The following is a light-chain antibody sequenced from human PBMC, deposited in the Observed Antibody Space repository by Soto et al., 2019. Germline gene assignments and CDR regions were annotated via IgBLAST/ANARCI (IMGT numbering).Light chain of an antibody. V-gene: IGKV3-20*01. J-gene: IGKJ4*01. CDR2: RTF. CDR3: QQFSSAPLT. Sequence: EIVLTQSPGTLSLSPRQRATRSCRASQSIASSYLAWYQQKPGQPPRLLLYRTFNRATGIPDRFSGSGSGTDFTLTIIRLDPEDFAVDFCQQFSSAPLTFGGGTKVEI. CDR1: QSIASSY.